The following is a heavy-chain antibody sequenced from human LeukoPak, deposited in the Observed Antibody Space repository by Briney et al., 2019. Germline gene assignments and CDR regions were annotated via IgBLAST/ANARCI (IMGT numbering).Heavy chain of an antibody. CDR1: GFTFSNYC. D-gene: IGHD3-22*01. CDR3: ARVYYQDSGTSYRHLDY. J-gene: IGHJ4*02. V-gene: IGHV3-7*01. Sequence: AGGSLRLSCAASGFTFSNYCMTWVRQVPGKGLEWVASIKQDRSEKYFLDSVKGRFTISRDNAENSLYLQMNSLRAEDTAVYYCARVYYQDSGTSYRHLDYWGQGTLVTVSS. CDR2: IKQDRSEK.